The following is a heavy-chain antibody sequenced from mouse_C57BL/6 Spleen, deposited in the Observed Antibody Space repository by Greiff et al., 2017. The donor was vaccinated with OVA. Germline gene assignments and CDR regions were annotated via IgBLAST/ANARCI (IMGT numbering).Heavy chain of an antibody. V-gene: IGHV3-6*01. CDR1: GYSITSGYY. CDR3: AREGGSYYYAMDY. Sequence: ESGPGLVKPSQSLSLTCSVTGYSITSGYYWNWIRQFPGNKLEWMGYISYDGSNNYNPSLKNRITITRDTSKNQFFLKLNSVTTEDTATYYCAREGGSYYYAMDYWGQGTSVTVSS. J-gene: IGHJ4*01. CDR2: ISYDGSN. D-gene: IGHD1-1*02.